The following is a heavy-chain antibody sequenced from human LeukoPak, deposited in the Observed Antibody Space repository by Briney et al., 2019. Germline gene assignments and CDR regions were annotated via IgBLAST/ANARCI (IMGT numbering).Heavy chain of an antibody. V-gene: IGHV4-59*11. CDR3: ARDEGSPGALDH. CDR2: AYFNGIT. D-gene: IGHD3-10*01. CDR1: GVSITSHF. Sequence: SETLSLTRTVSGVSITSHFWSWIRQSPGQGLEWIGYAYFNGITNYNPSLKSRVTISVDTSKSQFSLRLSSVTAADTAVYYCARDEGSPGALDHWGQGTLVTVSS. J-gene: IGHJ4*02.